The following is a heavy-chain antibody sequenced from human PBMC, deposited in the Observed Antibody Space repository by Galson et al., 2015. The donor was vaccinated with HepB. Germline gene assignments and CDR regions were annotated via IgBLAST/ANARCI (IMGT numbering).Heavy chain of an antibody. J-gene: IGHJ6*03. Sequence: SVKVSCKASGGTFINYAISWVRQAPGQGLEWMGGIIPIFGPANYAQKFQGRVTITADASTATTYMELTSLRSEDTAVYYCASSAGGIIGEPAVNFYYYYMDVWGKGTTVTVSS. CDR3: ASSAGGIIGEPAVNFYYYYMDV. V-gene: IGHV1-69*13. CDR2: IIPIFGPA. CDR1: GGTFINYA. D-gene: IGHD2-2*01.